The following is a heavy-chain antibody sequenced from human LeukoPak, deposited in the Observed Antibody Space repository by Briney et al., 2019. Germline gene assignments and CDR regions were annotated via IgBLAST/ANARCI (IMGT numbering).Heavy chain of an antibody. D-gene: IGHD3-22*01. CDR2: IRSKAYGGTT. Sequence: GGSLRLSCTASGFTFGDYAMSWFRQAPGKGLKWVGFIRSKAYGGTTEYAASVKGRFTISRDDSRSIAYLQMNSLKTEDTAVYYCTRVEPTGYYDSSGSDYWGQGTLVTVSS. CDR1: GFTFGDYA. J-gene: IGHJ4*02. V-gene: IGHV3-49*03. CDR3: TRVEPTGYYDSSGSDY.